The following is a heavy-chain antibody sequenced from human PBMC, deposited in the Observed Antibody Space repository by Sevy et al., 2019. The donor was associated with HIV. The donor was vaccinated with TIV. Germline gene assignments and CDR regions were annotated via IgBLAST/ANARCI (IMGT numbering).Heavy chain of an antibody. Sequence: GESLKISCAASGFTFGDYALHWVRQPPGRGLEWLSLITWNSGTTYYADSVKGRFTISRDNSKKSLYLQMHSLRAEDTAFYYDAGDMGWDRGYNYGPIDYWGQGTLVTVSS. CDR1: GFTFGDYA. D-gene: IGHD5-18*01. V-gene: IGHV3-43D*04. J-gene: IGHJ4*02. CDR3: AGDMGWDRGYNYGPIDY. CDR2: ITWNSGTT.